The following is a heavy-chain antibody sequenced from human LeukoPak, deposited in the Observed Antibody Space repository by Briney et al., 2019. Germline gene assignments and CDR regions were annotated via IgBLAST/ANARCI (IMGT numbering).Heavy chain of an antibody. CDR1: GCTFTGYY. Sequence: ASVKVSCKASGCTFTGYYMHWVRQAPGQGLEWMGWINPNSGGTNYAQKFQGRVTMTRDTSISTAYMELSRLRSDDTAVYYCARDSPPDYDFWSGYSGANYMDVWGKGTTVTVSS. CDR3: ARDSPPDYDFWSGYSGANYMDV. D-gene: IGHD3-3*01. J-gene: IGHJ6*03. CDR2: INPNSGGT. V-gene: IGHV1-2*02.